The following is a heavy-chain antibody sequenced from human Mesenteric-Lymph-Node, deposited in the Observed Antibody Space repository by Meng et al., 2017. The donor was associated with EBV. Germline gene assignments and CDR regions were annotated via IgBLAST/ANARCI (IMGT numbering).Heavy chain of an antibody. CDR1: GGSLRGYY. V-gene: IGHV4-34*01. Sequence: QGQIQQWGAGLLKPAETRALTCGVHGGSLRGYYGSWIRQPPGKGLEWIGEINHSGSTNYNPSLKSRVTISVESSKNQFSLNLTSVTAADTAVYYCASVPTDYSHSRGEFDYWGQGTLVTVSS. D-gene: IGHD3-22*01. CDR3: ASVPTDYSHSRGEFDY. CDR2: INHSGST. J-gene: IGHJ4*02.